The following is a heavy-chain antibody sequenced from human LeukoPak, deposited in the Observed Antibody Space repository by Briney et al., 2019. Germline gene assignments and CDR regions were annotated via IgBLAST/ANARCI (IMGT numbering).Heavy chain of an antibody. CDR3: ARVKASNIDVAGTEY. CDR2: IYYTGTT. Sequence: SETLSLTCTVAGGSISRTTYYWSWIRQPPGKGLEWIGSIYYTGTTCYNPSLKSRLTISVDTSTQFSLKVTSVTGADTAGYYCARVKASNIDVAGTEYWGQGTQVTVSS. CDR1: GGSISRTTYY. V-gene: IGHV4-39*01. J-gene: IGHJ4*02. D-gene: IGHD6-13*01.